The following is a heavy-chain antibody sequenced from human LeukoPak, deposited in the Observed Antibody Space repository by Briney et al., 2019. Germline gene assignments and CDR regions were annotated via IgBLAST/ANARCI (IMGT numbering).Heavy chain of an antibody. Sequence: SETLSLTCTVSGGSISSSSYYWGWIRQPPGKGLEWIGCIYYTGSTYYNPSLKSRVTISVDTSKNQFSLKLSSVTAADTAVYYCARGPTYYYGSGYYMDVWGKGTTVTVSS. J-gene: IGHJ6*03. V-gene: IGHV4-39*01. CDR2: IYYTGST. D-gene: IGHD3-10*01. CDR1: GGSISSSSYY. CDR3: ARGPTYYYGSGYYMDV.